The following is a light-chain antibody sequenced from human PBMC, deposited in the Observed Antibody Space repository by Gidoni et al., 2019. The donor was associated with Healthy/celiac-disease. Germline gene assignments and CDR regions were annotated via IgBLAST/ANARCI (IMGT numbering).Light chain of an antibody. CDR1: QNVLYSSNNENY. CDR2: WAS. J-gene: IGKJ5*01. CDR3: QQYYNTPIT. Sequence: DIVMNQSPDSLAVSLGERATINCKSSQNVLYSSNNENYLAWYQQKPGQPPKLLIYWASTRESGVPDRFSGSGSGTDFTLTISSLQAEDVAVYYCQQYYNTPITFGQGTRLEIK. V-gene: IGKV4-1*01.